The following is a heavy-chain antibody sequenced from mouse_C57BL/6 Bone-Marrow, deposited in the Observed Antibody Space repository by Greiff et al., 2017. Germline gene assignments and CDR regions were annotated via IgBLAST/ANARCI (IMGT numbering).Heavy chain of an antibody. CDR3: TVDRSGYGNY. V-gene: IGHV14-4*01. J-gene: IGHJ2*01. CDR1: GFNINDDY. CDR2: IDPENGGT. Sequence: EVMLVESGAELVRPGASVKLSCTASGFNINDDYMHWVKQRPEQGLEWIGWIDPENGGTEYASKFQGKATITADTSSNTAYLQLSSLTSEDTAVYYCTVDRSGYGNYWGQGTTLTGSA. D-gene: IGHD3-2*02.